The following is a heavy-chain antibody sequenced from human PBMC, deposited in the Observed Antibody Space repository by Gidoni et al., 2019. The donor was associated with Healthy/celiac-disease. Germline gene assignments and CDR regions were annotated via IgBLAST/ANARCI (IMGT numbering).Heavy chain of an antibody. CDR3: AKEGGIQLRYYFDY. CDR2: ISWDGGRT. J-gene: IGHJ4*02. V-gene: IGHV3-43*01. CDR1: GFTFDDYT. D-gene: IGHD5-18*01. Sequence: EVQLVESGGVVVQPGGSLRLSCAASGFTFDDYTMHWVRQAPGKGLELVSLISWDGGRTYYADSVKGRFTISRDNSKNSLYLQMNSLRTEDTALYYCAKEGGIQLRYYFDYWGQGTLVTVSS.